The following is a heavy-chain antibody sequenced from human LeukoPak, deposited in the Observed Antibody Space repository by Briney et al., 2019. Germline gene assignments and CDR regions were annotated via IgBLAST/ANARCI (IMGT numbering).Heavy chain of an antibody. CDR1: GFTFSSYW. Sequence: PGGSLRLSCAASGFTFSSYWMHWVRQAPGKGLMWVSRINSDGSSTSYADSVKGRFTISRDNAKNTLYLQMNSLRAEDTAVYYCARDNEDCDFWSGCSDAFDIWGQGTMVTVSS. CDR3: ARDNEDCDFWSGCSDAFDI. J-gene: IGHJ3*02. D-gene: IGHD3-3*01. V-gene: IGHV3-74*01. CDR2: INSDGSST.